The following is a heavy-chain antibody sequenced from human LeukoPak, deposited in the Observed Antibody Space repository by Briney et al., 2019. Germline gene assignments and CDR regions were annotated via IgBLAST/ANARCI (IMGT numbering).Heavy chain of an antibody. CDR1: GFTFSSYW. CDR2: IKQDGSEK. D-gene: IGHD2-21*01. Sequence: PGGSLRLSCAASGFTFSSYWMSWVRQAPGKGLEWVANIKQDGSEKYYVDSVEGRFAISRDNAKNSLYLQMNSLRAEDTAVYYCASRHIVVVIATSPLSYSTFDYWGQGTLVTVSS. J-gene: IGHJ4*02. V-gene: IGHV3-7*01. CDR3: ASRHIVVVIATSPLSYSTFDY.